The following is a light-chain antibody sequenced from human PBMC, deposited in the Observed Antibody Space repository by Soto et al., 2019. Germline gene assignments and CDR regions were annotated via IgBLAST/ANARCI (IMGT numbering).Light chain of an antibody. J-gene: IGKJ1*01. CDR1: QDISSW. Sequence: DIQMTQSPSFVSASVGDRVTITCRASQDISSWLAWYQQKPGKAPKLLIYAASSLESGVPSRFSCSESGTDFTLSISSLQPEDFATYYCQQGNSFPRTFGQGTKVEIK. CDR3: QQGNSFPRT. V-gene: IGKV1-12*01. CDR2: AAS.